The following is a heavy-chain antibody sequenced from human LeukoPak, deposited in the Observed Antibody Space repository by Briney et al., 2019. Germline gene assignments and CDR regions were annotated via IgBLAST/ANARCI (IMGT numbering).Heavy chain of an antibody. Sequence: GGSLRLSCAASGFTFSSYGMHWVRQAPGKGLEWVAFIRYDGSNKYYADSVKGRFTISRDNSKNTLYLQMNSLRAEDTAVYYCATYSGSYYGGNDGYFDYWGQGTLVTVSS. CDR3: ATYSGSYYGGNDGYFDY. CDR1: GFTFSSYG. D-gene: IGHD1-26*01. CDR2: IRYDGSNK. V-gene: IGHV3-30*02. J-gene: IGHJ4*02.